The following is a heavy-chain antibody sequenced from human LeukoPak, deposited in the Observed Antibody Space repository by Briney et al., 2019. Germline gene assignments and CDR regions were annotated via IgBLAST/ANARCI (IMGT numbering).Heavy chain of an antibody. CDR3: ARDGRYNWNEERFDP. J-gene: IGHJ5*02. CDR2: ISAYNGST. V-gene: IGHV1-18*01. D-gene: IGHD1-20*01. Sequence: GASVKVSCKASGYTFTSYGISWVRQAPGQGLEWMGWISAYNGSTNYAQKLQGRVTMTTDTSTSTAYMELRSLRSDDTAVYYCARDGRYNWNEERFDPWGQGTLVTVSS. CDR1: GYTFTSYG.